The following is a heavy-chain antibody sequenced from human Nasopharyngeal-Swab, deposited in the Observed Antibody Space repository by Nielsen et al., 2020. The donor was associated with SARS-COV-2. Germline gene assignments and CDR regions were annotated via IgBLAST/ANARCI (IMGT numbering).Heavy chain of an antibody. CDR2: IYPGNSDA. Sequence: VRQMPGKGLEGLGVIYPGNSDAKYSPSFQGQVTNSADSSISAAYLQWSSLKASDTAMYYCARGHNGNLEYFDYWGQGTLVTVSS. D-gene: IGHD4-23*01. V-gene: IGHV5-51*01. J-gene: IGHJ4*02. CDR3: ARGHNGNLEYFDY.